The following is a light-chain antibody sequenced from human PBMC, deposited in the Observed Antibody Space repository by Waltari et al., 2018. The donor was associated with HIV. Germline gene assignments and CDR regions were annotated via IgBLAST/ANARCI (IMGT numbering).Light chain of an antibody. Sequence: QSALTQPASVSGSPGQSITISCTGTSNDLGRYDLVSWYPHQPGRAPKLIIYDVTQWPSGVSHRFSGSKSGATASLTISGLQAEDEADYYCCSYAGITTWVFGGGTKVTVL. V-gene: IGLV2-23*02. CDR3: CSYAGITTWV. CDR1: SNDLGRYDL. J-gene: IGLJ3*02. CDR2: DVT.